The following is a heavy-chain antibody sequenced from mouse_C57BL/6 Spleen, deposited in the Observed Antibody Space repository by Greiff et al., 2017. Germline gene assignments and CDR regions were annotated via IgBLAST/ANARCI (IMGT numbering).Heavy chain of an antibody. CDR3: ARDYGSSYEDY. Sequence: VQGVESGPELVKPGASVKLSCKASGYTFTSYDINWVKQRPGQGLEWIGWIYPRDGSTKYNEKFKGKATLTVDTSSSTAYMELHSLTSEDSAVFFYARDYGSSYEDYWGQGTTLTVSS. V-gene: IGHV1-85*01. J-gene: IGHJ2*01. CDR2: IYPRDGST. CDR1: GYTFTSYD. D-gene: IGHD1-1*01.